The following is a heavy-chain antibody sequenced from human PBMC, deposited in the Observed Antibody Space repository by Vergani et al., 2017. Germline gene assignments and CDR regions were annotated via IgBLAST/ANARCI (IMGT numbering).Heavy chain of an antibody. J-gene: IGHJ4*02. CDR3: ARAPDIVVVIATSPHFDY. V-gene: IGHV3-30-3*01. Sequence: QVQLVESGGGVVQPGRSLGLSCAASGFTFSSYAMHWVRQAPGKGLEWVAVISYDGSNKYYADSVKGRFTISRDNSKNTLYLQMNSLRAEDTAVYYCARAPDIVVVIATSPHFDYWGQGTLVTVSS. CDR2: ISYDGSNK. D-gene: IGHD2-21*01. CDR1: GFTFSSYA.